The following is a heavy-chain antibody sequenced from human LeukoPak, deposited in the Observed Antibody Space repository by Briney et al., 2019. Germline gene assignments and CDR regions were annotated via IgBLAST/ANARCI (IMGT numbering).Heavy chain of an antibody. V-gene: IGHV3-23*01. CDR3: AKGGVTGGYDSY. Sequence: FTFXSXAXXWVRQXPGKXXEXFSSISASAVSTYYAASVKGRFPISRDNSTNSLCLQMNSLRAEDTAVYYCAKGGVTGGYDSYWGQGTLVTVSS. CDR2: ISASAVST. CDR1: FTFXSXA. J-gene: IGHJ4*02. D-gene: IGHD5-12*01.